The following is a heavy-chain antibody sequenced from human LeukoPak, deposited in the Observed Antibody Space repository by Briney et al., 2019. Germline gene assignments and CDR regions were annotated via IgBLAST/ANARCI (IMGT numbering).Heavy chain of an antibody. Sequence: ASVKVSCKASGYTFTSYYMHWVRQAPGQGLEWMGIINPSGGSTSYAQRFQGRVTMTRDMSTSTVYSELISLRPEDTAGYFWGRGDWDTVGVVAAPPGGLDYGGQGALVTVSS. J-gene: IGHJ4*02. CDR2: INPSGGST. CDR1: GYTFTSYY. D-gene: IGHD2-15*01. CDR3: GRGDWDTVGVVAAPPGGLDY. V-gene: IGHV1-46*01.